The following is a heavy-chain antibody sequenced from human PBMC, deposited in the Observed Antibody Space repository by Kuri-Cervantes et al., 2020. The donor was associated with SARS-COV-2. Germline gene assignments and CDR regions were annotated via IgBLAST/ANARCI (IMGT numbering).Heavy chain of an antibody. CDR2: IYYSGST. Sequence: GSLRLSCTVSGGSISSYYWSWIRQPPGKGLEWIGYIYYSGSTYYNPSLKSRLTISVDTSKKQFSRKLSSVTAADTAVYYCAREGNYYDSSGYYLLFDYWGQGTLVTVSS. CDR3: AREGNYYDSSGYYLLFDY. V-gene: IGHV4-59*01. J-gene: IGHJ4*02. D-gene: IGHD3-22*01. CDR1: GGSISSYY.